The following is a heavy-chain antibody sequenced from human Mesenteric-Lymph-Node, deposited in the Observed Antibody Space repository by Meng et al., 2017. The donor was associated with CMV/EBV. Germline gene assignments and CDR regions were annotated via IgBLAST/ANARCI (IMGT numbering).Heavy chain of an antibody. D-gene: IGHD5-18*01. CDR3: ARDRLVDTVMVTY. CDR1: GASISSNDYY. CDR2: ISYSGTT. Sequence: VSGASISSNDYYWGWIRQPPGKGLEWIGSISYSGTTYYNPSLKSRVTISVDTSKNQFSLKLSSVTAADTAVYYCARDRLVDTVMVTYWGQGTLVTVSS. V-gene: IGHV4-39*07. J-gene: IGHJ4*02.